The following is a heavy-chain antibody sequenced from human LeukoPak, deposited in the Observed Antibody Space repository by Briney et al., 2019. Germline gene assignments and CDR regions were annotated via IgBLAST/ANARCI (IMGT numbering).Heavy chain of an antibody. D-gene: IGHD1-26*01. Sequence: PGGSLRLSCAASGFTFSSYEMNWVRQAPGKGLEWVSYISSSGSTIYYADSVKGRFTISRDNAKNSLYLQMNSLRAEDTAVYYCALYRWELDYYYYYMDVWGKGTTVTVSS. CDR1: GFTFSSYE. CDR2: ISSSGSTI. J-gene: IGHJ6*03. CDR3: ALYRWELDYYYYYMDV. V-gene: IGHV3-48*03.